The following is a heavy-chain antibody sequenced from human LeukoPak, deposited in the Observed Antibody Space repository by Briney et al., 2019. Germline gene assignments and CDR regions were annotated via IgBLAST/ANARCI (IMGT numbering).Heavy chain of an antibody. CDR3: ARDASGSYDLAD. D-gene: IGHD1-26*01. CDR2: IGSSSRRI. J-gene: IGHJ4*02. CDR1: GFPFSSYA. Sequence: GGSLRLSCAASGFPFSSYAMYWVRQAPGKGLEWVSYIGSSSRRILYADSVKGRFTISRDNAKNSLYLQMNSLRAEDTAVYYCARDASGSYDLADWGQGTLVTVSS. V-gene: IGHV3-48*04.